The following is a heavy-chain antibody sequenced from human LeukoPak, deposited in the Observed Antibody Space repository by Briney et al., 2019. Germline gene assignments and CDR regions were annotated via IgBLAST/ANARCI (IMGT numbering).Heavy chain of an antibody. CDR1: GGSISGSH. J-gene: IGHJ6*02. CDR3: ARTGGDCSSGLCYYAMDV. D-gene: IGHD2-21*02. Sequence: SETLSLTCLVSGGSISGSHWSWIRQPPGKGLEWIGYIHYTGSTDYNPSLRSRVTPSIDMSKNQFSLRLSSVTAADTAVYYCARTGGDCSSGLCYYAMDVWGQGTTVTVSS. V-gene: IGHV4-59*01. CDR2: IHYTGST.